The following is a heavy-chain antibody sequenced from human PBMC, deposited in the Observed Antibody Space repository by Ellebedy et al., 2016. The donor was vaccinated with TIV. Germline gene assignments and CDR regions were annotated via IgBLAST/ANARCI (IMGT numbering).Heavy chain of an antibody. CDR1: GFTFSSHR. CDR2: INSDGSRT. J-gene: IGHJ4*02. Sequence: GESLKISCAASGFTFSSHRLHWVRQAPGKGLVWVSRINSDGSRTNYADSVKGRFTISRDNAKNTLYLQMNSLRAEDTAVYYCARGDRAGTTRLVDYWGQGTLVTVSS. CDR3: ARGDRAGTTRLVDY. D-gene: IGHD1-7*01. V-gene: IGHV3-74*01.